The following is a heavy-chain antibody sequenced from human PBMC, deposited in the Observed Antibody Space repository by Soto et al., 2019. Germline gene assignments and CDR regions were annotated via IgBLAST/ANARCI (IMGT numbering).Heavy chain of an antibody. Sequence: SGPTLVNPTQTLTLTCSFSGFSLSTSYVGVGWIRQPPGKALEWLALIYWNDDKFYSPSLKSRLTITKDTSKNQVVLTMTNVGPVDTATYYCAHRRTVGRVGPTTIWFDPWGQGALVTVSS. CDR1: GFSLSTSYVG. J-gene: IGHJ5*02. CDR2: IYWNDDK. CDR3: AHRRTVGRVGPTTIWFDP. D-gene: IGHD1-26*01. V-gene: IGHV2-5*01.